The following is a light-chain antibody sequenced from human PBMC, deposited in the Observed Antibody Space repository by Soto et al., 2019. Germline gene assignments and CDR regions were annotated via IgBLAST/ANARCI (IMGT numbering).Light chain of an antibody. CDR3: AAWDDSLNGYV. V-gene: IGLV1-44*01. CDR2: SNN. J-gene: IGLJ1*01. Sequence: QSVLTQPPSESGTPGQRVTISCSGSSSNIGSNPVNWYQQLPGTAPKLLIYSNNQRPSGVPDRFSGSKSVTSASLAISGLQSEDEADYYCAAWDDSLNGYVFGTGTKLTVL. CDR1: SSNIGSNP.